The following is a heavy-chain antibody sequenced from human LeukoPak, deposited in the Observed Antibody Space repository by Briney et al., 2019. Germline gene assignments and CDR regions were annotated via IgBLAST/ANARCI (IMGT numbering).Heavy chain of an antibody. V-gene: IGHV4-39*07. D-gene: IGHD6-19*01. J-gene: IGHJ3*02. CDR1: GGSISSSSYY. CDR3: ARGLISSGWYFSRAFDI. Sequence: SETLSLTCTVSGGSISSSSYYWGWLRQPPGTGLEWIGSIYYSGSTYYNPSLKSRVTISVDTSKNQFSLKLSSVTAADTAVYYCARGLISSGWYFSRAFDIWGQGTMVTVSS. CDR2: IYYSGST.